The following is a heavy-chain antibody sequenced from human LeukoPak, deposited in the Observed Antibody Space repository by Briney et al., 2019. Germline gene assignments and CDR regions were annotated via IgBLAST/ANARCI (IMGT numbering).Heavy chain of an antibody. J-gene: IGHJ4*02. V-gene: IGHV4-59*01. D-gene: IGHD5-24*01. Sequence: SETLSLTCTVSGGSISSYYWSWFRQPPGKGLEWIGYIYYSGGTNYNPSLKSRVTISIDTSKNQFSLKLTSVTAADTAVYYCARVVGDGYSEYWGQGTLVTVSS. CDR2: IYYSGGT. CDR1: GGSISSYY. CDR3: ARVVGDGYSEY.